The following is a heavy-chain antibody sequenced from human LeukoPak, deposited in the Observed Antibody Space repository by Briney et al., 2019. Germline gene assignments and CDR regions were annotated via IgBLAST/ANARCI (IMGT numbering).Heavy chain of an antibody. CDR3: AKSEEYSSSSHAFDY. CDR2: INGNGGSA. D-gene: IGHD6-6*01. J-gene: IGHJ4*02. CDR1: GFTFDDYG. Sequence: PGGSLRLSCAASGFTFDDYGMSWVRQAPGKGLEWVSGINGNGGSAGYADSLKGRFTISRDNSKNSLYLQMNSLRTEDTALYYWAKSEEYSSSSHAFDYWGQGTLVTVSS. V-gene: IGHV3-20*04.